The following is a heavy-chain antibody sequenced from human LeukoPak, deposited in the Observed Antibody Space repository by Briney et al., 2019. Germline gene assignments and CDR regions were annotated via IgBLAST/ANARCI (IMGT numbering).Heavy chain of an antibody. CDR2: IYYSGST. J-gene: IGHJ5*02. D-gene: IGHD6-13*01. CDR1: GGSISSYY. V-gene: IGHV4-59*12. Sequence: PSETLSLTCTVSGGSISSYYWSWIRQPPGKGLEWIGYIYYSGSTNYNPSLKSRVTISVDTSKNQFSLKLSSVTAADTAVYYCARDYIAAADTNWFDPWGQGTLVTVSS. CDR3: ARDYIAAADTNWFDP.